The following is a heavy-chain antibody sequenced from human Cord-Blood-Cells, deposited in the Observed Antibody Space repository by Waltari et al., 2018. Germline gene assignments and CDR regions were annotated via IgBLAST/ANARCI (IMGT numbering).Heavy chain of an antibody. J-gene: IGHJ6*03. CDR2: IIPILGRA. V-gene: IGHV1-69*09. Sequence: QVQLVQSGAEVKKPGSSVKVSCKASGGTFSSYAISWVRQAPGQGLEWMGRIIPILGRANYAQKFQGRVTITADKSTSTAYMELSSLRSEDTAVYYCAREGGTARPYYYYYYMDVWGKGTTVTVSS. D-gene: IGHD6-6*01. CDR3: AREGGTARPYYYYYYMDV. CDR1: GGTFSSYA.